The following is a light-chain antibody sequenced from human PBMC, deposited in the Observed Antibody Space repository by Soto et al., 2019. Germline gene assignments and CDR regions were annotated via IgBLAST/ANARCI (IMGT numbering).Light chain of an antibody. J-gene: IGKJ5*01. CDR3: QQRSDWPIT. V-gene: IGKV3-11*01. CDR2: DAS. CDR1: QSVSSY. Sequence: EIVLTQSPATLSLSPGQRATLSCRASQSVSSYLAWYQQNPGQAPRLLIYDASNRATGIPARFCGSGSGTDFTLTISSLDPEDFAVYYCQQRSDWPITFGEGTRLEIK.